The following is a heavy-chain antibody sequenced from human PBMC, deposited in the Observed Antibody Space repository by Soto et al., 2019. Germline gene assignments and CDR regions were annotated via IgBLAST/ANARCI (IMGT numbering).Heavy chain of an antibody. J-gene: IGHJ4*02. D-gene: IGHD3-10*02. CDR2: ISAYSGKT. Sequence: QVQLVQSGGEVKKPGASVKVSCKTSGYTFTTYGISWVRQAPGQGLEWVGWISAYSGKTHYAQKFQGKVTMTTDTSTNTAYLERRSLISDDTAVYYCARDPYVGGHQYWGQGTLVTVSS. CDR1: GYTFTTYG. V-gene: IGHV1-18*01. CDR3: ARDPYVGGHQY.